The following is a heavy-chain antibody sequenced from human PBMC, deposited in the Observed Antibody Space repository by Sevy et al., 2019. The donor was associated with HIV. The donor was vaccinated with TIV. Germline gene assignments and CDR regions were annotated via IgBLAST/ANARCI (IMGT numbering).Heavy chain of an antibody. CDR1: GYTFTSYG. CDR3: AREQIFGVVPPSPYYYYYGMDV. V-gene: IGHV1-18*01. J-gene: IGHJ6*02. Sequence: ASVKVSCKASGYTFTSYGISWVRQAPGQGLEWMGWISAYNGNTNYPQKLQGRVTMTTDTSTSTAYMELRSLRSDDTAVYYCAREQIFGVVPPSPYYYYYGMDVWGQGTTVTVSS. D-gene: IGHD3-3*01. CDR2: ISAYNGNT.